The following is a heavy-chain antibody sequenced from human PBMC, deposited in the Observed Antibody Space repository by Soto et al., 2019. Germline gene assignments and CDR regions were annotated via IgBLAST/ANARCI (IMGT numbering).Heavy chain of an antibody. D-gene: IGHD2-15*01. Sequence: GGSLRLSCAASGFTFSSYSMNWVRQAPGKGLEWVSSISSSSSYIYYADSVKGRFTISRDNAKNSLYLQMNSLRAEDTAVYYCARGVVVVDDYYYYMDVWGKGTTVTAP. CDR1: GFTFSSYS. CDR3: ARGVVVVDDYYYYMDV. V-gene: IGHV3-21*01. J-gene: IGHJ6*03. CDR2: ISSSSSYI.